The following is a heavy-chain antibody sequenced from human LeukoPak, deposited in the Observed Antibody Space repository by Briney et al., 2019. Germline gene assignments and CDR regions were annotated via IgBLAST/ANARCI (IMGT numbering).Heavy chain of an antibody. CDR2: TFYTGRT. J-gene: IGHJ3*01. D-gene: IGHD3-16*01. CDR1: GDSIISNYYG. CDR3: ARRRHNYDYYDV. Sequence: SESLSLTCTVSGDSIISNYYGWDWVRLPPGKGLEWIGATFYTGRTFYSPSLKNRVIMSVDTSKNQFSLDLSSATAADTAIYYCARRRHNYDYYDVWGQGTRVTVSS. V-gene: IGHV4-39*01.